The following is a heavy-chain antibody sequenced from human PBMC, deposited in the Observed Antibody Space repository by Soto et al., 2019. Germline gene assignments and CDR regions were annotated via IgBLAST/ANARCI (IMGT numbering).Heavy chain of an antibody. CDR1: GFTVSSNY. CDR3: AREGCSSTSCYYWAYGMDV. J-gene: IGHJ6*02. CDR2: IYSGGST. Sequence: GGSLRLSCAASGFTVSSNYMSWVRQAPGKGLEWVSVIYSGGSTYYADSVKGRFTISRDNSKNTLYLQMNSLRAEDTAVYYCAREGCSSTSCYYWAYGMDVWGQGTTVTVSS. D-gene: IGHD2-2*01. V-gene: IGHV3-53*01.